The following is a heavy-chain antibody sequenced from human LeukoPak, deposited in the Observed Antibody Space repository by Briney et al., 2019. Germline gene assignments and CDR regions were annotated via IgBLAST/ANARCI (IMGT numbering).Heavy chain of an antibody. CDR2: IIPIFGTA. CDR1: GGTFSSHA. D-gene: IGHD3-22*01. CDR3: ATGSGYYGRSSLSFDI. J-gene: IGHJ3*02. Sequence: SVKVSCKASGGTFSSHAISWVRQAPGQGLEWMGGIIPIFGTANYAQKFQGRVTITADESTSTAYMELSSLRSEDTAVYYCATGSGYYGRSSLSFDIWGQGTMVTVSS. V-gene: IGHV1-69*13.